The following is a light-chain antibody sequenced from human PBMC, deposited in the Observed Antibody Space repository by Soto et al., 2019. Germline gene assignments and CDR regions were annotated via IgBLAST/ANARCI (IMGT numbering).Light chain of an antibody. CDR1: QSGYSN. CDR2: GAS. Sequence: EIVMAQSPATLSVSPGGRATLCCRASQSGYSNLGWDQQKAGPAPRFLLYGASPSSTGTPARLRGSGSGTAFTLTISSLQSEDFAVYYYQQYDNCPLTFGGGTKVDIK. J-gene: IGKJ4*01. V-gene: IGKV3-15*01. CDR3: QQYDNCPLT.